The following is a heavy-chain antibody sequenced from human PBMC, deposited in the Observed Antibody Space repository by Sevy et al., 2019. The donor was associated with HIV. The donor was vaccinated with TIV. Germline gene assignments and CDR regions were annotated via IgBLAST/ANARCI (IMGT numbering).Heavy chain of an antibody. CDR1: GYTFTSYH. Sequence: ASVKVSCKASGYTFTSYHITWVRQAPGQGLEWMGWITAYNGNTNYAQRLQGRVTMTTDTSTHTAYMELSSLRSEDTAVYYCASTRDYYESNGYYFDYWGQGTLVTVSS. CDR2: ITAYNGNT. CDR3: ASTRDYYESNGYYFDY. V-gene: IGHV1-18*01. J-gene: IGHJ4*02. D-gene: IGHD3-22*01.